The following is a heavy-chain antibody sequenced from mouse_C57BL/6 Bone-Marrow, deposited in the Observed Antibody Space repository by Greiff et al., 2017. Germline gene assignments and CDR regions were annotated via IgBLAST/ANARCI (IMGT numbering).Heavy chain of an antibody. V-gene: IGHV1-55*01. CDR3: AVGYYYDYPFAY. CDR1: GYTFTSYW. Sequence: VQLQQPGAELVKPGASVKMSCKASGYTFTSYWITWVKQRPGQGLEWIGDMYPGSGSTNYNEKFKSKATLTVDTSSSTAYMQLSSLTSEDSAVYYCAVGYYYDYPFAYWGQGTLVTVSA. D-gene: IGHD2-4*01. CDR2: MYPGSGST. J-gene: IGHJ3*01.